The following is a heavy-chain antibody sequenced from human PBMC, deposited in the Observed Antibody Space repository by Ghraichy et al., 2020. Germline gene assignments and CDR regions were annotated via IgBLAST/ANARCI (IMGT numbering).Heavy chain of an antibody. CDR2: FYPSGNP. Sequence: SETLSLTCVVSGDSLTRGGYYWSWIRQPAGKGLEWIGRFYPSGNPHHNPSLEGRVSMSLDTSKNQFSLNLTSVTAADTALYYCAMYDYTGKAWYFDSWGRGTHVTVSA. V-gene: IGHV4-61*02. CDR3: AMYDYTGKAWYFDS. J-gene: IGHJ4*02. CDR1: GDSLTRGGYY. D-gene: IGHD4-23*01.